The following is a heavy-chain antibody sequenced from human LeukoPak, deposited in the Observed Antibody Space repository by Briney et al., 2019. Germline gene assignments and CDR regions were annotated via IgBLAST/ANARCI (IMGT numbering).Heavy chain of an antibody. V-gene: IGHV3-11*03. CDR3: AKNGRGYSSDYFDY. Sequence: GGSLRLSCAASGFTFSDYYMSWIRQAPGKGLEWVSYITSTSSYTNCADSVKGRFTISRDNSKNTLYLQMNTLRAEDTAVYSCAKNGRGYSSDYFDYWGQGTLVTVSS. J-gene: IGHJ4*02. CDR2: ITSTSSYT. CDR1: GFTFSDYY. D-gene: IGHD5-18*01.